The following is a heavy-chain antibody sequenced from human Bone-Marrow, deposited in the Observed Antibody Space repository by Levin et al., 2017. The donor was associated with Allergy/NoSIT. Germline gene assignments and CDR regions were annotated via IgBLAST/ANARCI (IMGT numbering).Heavy chain of an antibody. CDR2: ISYEGNNE. Sequence: GGSLRLSCAASGFKFRLYAMYWVRQAPGKGLEWLAVISYEGNNEYYADSVKGRFTISRDNSENTLYLEMNSLRVEDTAVYFCAKEGAHCGDDCRGGMDVWGQGTTVIVSS. D-gene: IGHD2-21*02. CDR3: AKEGAHCGDDCRGGMDV. CDR1: GFKFRLYA. V-gene: IGHV3-30*18. J-gene: IGHJ6*02.